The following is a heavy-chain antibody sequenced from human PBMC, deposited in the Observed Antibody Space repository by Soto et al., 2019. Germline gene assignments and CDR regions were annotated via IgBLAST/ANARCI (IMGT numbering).Heavy chain of an antibody. D-gene: IGHD2-2*01. CDR2: IGGSGTTI. Sequence: PGGSLRLSCVASGFPVSAYAMNWVRQTPGKGLEWVCGIGGSGTTIYCADSVKGRFTISRDNFGNTMYLQMNSVRVEDTAVYSCARPVRPLSWFAPWGQGTRVTVSS. CDR1: GFPVSAYA. V-gene: IGHV3-23*01. J-gene: IGHJ5*02. CDR3: ARPVRPLSWFAP.